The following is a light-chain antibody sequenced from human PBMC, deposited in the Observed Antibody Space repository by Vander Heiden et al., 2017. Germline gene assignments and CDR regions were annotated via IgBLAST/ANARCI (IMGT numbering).Light chain of an antibody. V-gene: IGLV2-14*03. CDR1: SSDVGAYDY. CDR2: DVS. Sequence: SALTQPASVSAPPGQSITISCTGTSSDVGAYDYVSWYQHRPGKAPKLIIYDVSTRPSGVSDRFSGSKSGITASLSISGVQAEDEADYYCNSYTTKNTLVFGSGT. CDR3: NSYTTKNTLV. J-gene: IGLJ1*01.